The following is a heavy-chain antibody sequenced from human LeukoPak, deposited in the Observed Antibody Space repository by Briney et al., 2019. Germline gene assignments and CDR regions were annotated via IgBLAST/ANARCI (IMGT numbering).Heavy chain of an antibody. V-gene: IGHV3-53*01. Sequence: PGGSLRLSCAASGFTVSSNYMSWVRQAPGKGLEWVSVIYSGGSTYYADSVKGRFTISRDNSKNTLYVQMNSLRAEDTAVYYCARARGYSGYESKWYYYGKDVWGQGTTVTVSS. CDR1: GFTVSSNY. CDR2: IYSGGST. CDR3: ARARGYSGYESKWYYYGKDV. J-gene: IGHJ6*02. D-gene: IGHD5-12*01.